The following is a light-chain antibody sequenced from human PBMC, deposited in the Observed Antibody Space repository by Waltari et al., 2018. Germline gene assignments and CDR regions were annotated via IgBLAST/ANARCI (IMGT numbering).Light chain of an antibody. CDR3: QQGYSYPLT. CDR1: QGIGNN. Sequence: DIQMTQSPSSLSASVGDTVTITCQASQGIGNNLNWYQQKPGKAPKLLIYRESILQSGIPTRFSGSGSGTDFTLTISSLQPEDFATYYCQQGYSYPLTFGGGTKVEIK. J-gene: IGKJ4*01. V-gene: IGKV1-16*01. CDR2: RES.